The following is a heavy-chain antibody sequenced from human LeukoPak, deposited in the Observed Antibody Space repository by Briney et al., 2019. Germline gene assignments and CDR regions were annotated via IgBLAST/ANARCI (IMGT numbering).Heavy chain of an antibody. J-gene: IGHJ3*02. CDR3: ATGGERAYCGGDCYGRMSAFDI. D-gene: IGHD2-21*02. Sequence: GASVKVSCKASGYTFTSYYMHWVRQAPGQGLEWMGIINPSGGSTSYAQKFQGRVTMTRDTSTSTVYMELSSPRSEDTAVYYCATGGERAYCGGDCYGRMSAFDIRGQGTMVTVSS. CDR1: GYTFTSYY. V-gene: IGHV1-46*01. CDR2: INPSGGST.